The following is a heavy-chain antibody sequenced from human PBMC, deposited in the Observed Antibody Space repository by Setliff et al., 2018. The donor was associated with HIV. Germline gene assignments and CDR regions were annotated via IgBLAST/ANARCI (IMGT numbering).Heavy chain of an antibody. CDR1: GGSISSYY. V-gene: IGHV4-59*01. D-gene: IGHD6-19*01. CDR2: IYYSGST. J-gene: IGHJ4*02. Sequence: PSETLSLTCTVSGGSISSYYWSWIRQPPGKGLEWIGYIYYSGSTYYNPSLKSRITISVDTSKNQFSLKLTSVTVADTAVYYCAGYTSGWYAPYWGQGTLVTVSS. CDR3: AGYTSGWYAPY.